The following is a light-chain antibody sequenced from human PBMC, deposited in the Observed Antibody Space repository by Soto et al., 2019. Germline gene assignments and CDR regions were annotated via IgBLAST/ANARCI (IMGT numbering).Light chain of an antibody. Sequence: QSVLTQPPSASGSLGQSVTISCTGTSSDIGDYNYVSWYQQHPGKVPKLIIYEVTNRPSGVSNRFSGSKSGNTASLTISGLQAEDEADYYCSSYTTSSTRVFGPGTKVTVL. CDR3: SSYTTSSTRV. CDR1: SSDIGDYNY. V-gene: IGLV2-14*01. CDR2: EVT. J-gene: IGLJ1*01.